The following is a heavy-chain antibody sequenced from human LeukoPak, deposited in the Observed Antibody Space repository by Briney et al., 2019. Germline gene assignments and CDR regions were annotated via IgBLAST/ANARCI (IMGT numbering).Heavy chain of an antibody. Sequence: ASVNVSCKASGYTFTDYYMHCVRQAPGQGLEWMGWINPKSGGTNYAQKFQGRVTMTRDTSISTAYVELSRLRSDDTAVYYCARAPGVWDAFDIWGQGTMVTVSS. CDR3: ARAPGVWDAFDI. J-gene: IGHJ3*02. CDR1: GYTFTDYY. V-gene: IGHV1-2*02. CDR2: INPKSGGT. D-gene: IGHD3-3*01.